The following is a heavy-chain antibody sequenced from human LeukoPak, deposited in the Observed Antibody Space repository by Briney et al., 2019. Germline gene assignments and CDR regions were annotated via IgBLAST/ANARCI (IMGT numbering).Heavy chain of an antibody. J-gene: IGHJ4*02. V-gene: IGHV3-13*01. CDR1: GFTFSSYD. CDR3: TTGAEGWNY. Sequence: GSLRLSCAASGFTFSSYDMHWVCQVTGKGLEWVSGIGYTGHTYYSGSVKGRFTISRENAKNSLYLQMNDLTAGDTAVYYCTTGAEGWNYWGQGTLVTVSS. CDR2: IGYTGHT. D-gene: IGHD7-27*01.